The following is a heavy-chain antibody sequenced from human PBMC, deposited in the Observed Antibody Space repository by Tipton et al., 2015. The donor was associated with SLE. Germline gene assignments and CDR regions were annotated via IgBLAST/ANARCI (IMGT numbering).Heavy chain of an antibody. Sequence: TLSLTCTVSGGSISSHYWSWIRQPPGKGLEWIGYIYYSGSTNYNPSLKSRVTISVDTSKNQFSLKLSSVTAADTAVYYCARDPGYQYYYGMDVWGQGTPVTVSS. J-gene: IGHJ6*02. V-gene: IGHV4-59*11. CDR3: ARDPGYQYYYGMDV. CDR2: IYYSGST. CDR1: GGSISSHY.